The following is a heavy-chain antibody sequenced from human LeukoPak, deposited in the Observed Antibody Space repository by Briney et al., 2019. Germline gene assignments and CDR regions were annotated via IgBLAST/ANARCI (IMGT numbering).Heavy chain of an antibody. CDR2: IYYSGST. CDR1: GGSISSYY. D-gene: IGHD3-10*01. Sequence: SETLSLTCTVSGGSISSYYWSWTRQPPGKGLEWIGYIYYSGSTNYNPSLKSRVTISVDTSKNQFSLKLSSVTAADTAVYYCARPGYYYGSGSYYQVDPWGQGTLVTVSS. V-gene: IGHV4-59*01. J-gene: IGHJ5*02. CDR3: ARPGYYYGSGSYYQVDP.